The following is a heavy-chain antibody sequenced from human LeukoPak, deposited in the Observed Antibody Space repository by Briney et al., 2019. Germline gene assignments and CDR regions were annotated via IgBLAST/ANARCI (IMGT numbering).Heavy chain of an antibody. D-gene: IGHD3-22*01. CDR1: GFTFKTYT. CDR3: AREGRESSGYDY. CDR2: ISSSSYI. Sequence: PGGSLRLSCAASGFTFKTYTMHWVRQAPGMGLEWVSSISSSSYIYYADSVKGRFTISRDNAKKSLYLQMNSLRAEDTAVYHCAREGRESSGYDYWGQGTLVTVSS. J-gene: IGHJ4*02. V-gene: IGHV3-21*01.